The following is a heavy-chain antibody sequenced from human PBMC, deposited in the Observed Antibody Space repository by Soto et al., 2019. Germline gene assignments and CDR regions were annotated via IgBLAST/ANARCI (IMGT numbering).Heavy chain of an antibody. CDR1: GGSFSGYY. Sequence: PSETLSLTCAVYGGSFSGYYWSWIRQPPGKGLGWIGEINHSGSTNYNPSLKSRVTISVDTSKNQFSLKLSSVTAADTAVYYCARGRLLAYYYDSSGYRGWFDPWGQGTLVTAPQ. J-gene: IGHJ5*02. CDR3: ARGRLLAYYYDSSGYRGWFDP. CDR2: INHSGST. D-gene: IGHD3-22*01. V-gene: IGHV4-34*01.